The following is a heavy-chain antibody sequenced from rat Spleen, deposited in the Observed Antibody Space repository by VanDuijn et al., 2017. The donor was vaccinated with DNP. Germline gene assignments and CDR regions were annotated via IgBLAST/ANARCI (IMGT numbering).Heavy chain of an antibody. CDR1: GFSLTDYS. CDR2: ISSGGST. Sequence: QVQLKESGPDMVQPSQTLSLTCTVSGFSLTDYSVHWVRQPPGKVLEWISAISSGGSTYYNSALKSRLSISRDTSKSQVFLKMNSLQTEDTALYYCTRDLNYGGYFDYWGQGVMVTVSS. CDR3: TRDLNYGGYFDY. D-gene: IGHD1-11*01. J-gene: IGHJ2*01. V-gene: IGHV2-19*01.